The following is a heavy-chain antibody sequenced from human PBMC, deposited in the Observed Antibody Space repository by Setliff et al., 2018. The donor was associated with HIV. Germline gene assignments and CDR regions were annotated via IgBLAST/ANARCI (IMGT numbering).Heavy chain of an antibody. Sequence: ASVKVSCKASGFTFTTYYMHWVRQAPGQGLEWMGIINPSGGSTTYAQKFQGRVTMTRDTSTSTVYMELSSLRSEDTAVYYCARQPLYNDYDWRSYYFDYWGQGSLVTVSS. V-gene: IGHV1-46*01. CDR2: INPSGGST. J-gene: IGHJ4*02. CDR1: GFTFTTYY. CDR3: ARQPLYNDYDWRSYYFDY. D-gene: IGHD5-12*01.